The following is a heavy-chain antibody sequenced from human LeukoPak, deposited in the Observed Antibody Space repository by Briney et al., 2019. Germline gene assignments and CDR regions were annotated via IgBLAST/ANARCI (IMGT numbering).Heavy chain of an antibody. D-gene: IGHD1-26*01. CDR1: GFTFSGFA. CDR2: IRSKAHNYAT. Sequence: GGSLRLSCAASGFTFSGFAFHWVRQASGKGLEWVGRIRSKAHNYATVYAASVKGRFTISRDDSKNATYLQMNSLKTEDTAVYYCTRVFLKSYSDAFDIWGQGTMVTVSS. V-gene: IGHV3-73*01. CDR3: TRVFLKSYSDAFDI. J-gene: IGHJ3*02.